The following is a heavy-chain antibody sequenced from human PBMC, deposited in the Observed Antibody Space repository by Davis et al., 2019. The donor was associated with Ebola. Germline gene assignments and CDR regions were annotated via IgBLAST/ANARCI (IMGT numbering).Heavy chain of an antibody. CDR2: ISSDGGIT. CDR1: GFTFRRYW. J-gene: IGHJ4*02. V-gene: IGHV3-74*01. CDR3: VRATYGAPEY. D-gene: IGHD1-26*01. Sequence: GESLKISCAASGFTFRRYWMSWVRQAPGKGLVYVSRISSDGGITSYADSVKGRFTISRNNAKSTLYLQMNSLTAEDTAVYYCVRATYGAPEYWGQGTLVTVSS.